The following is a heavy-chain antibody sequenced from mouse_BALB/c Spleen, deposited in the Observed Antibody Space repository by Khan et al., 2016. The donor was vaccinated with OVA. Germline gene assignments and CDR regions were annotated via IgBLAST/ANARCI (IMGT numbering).Heavy chain of an antibody. CDR1: GYTFTDYA. CDR3: TRPAYDGYYDY. J-gene: IGHJ2*01. CDR2: ISTYSGNT. Sequence: QVQLQQSGPELVRPGVSVKISCKGSGYTFTDYALHWVKQSHAESLEWIGLISTYSGNTNYKQKFRGKATMTVDKSSSTAYMELARLTSEDSAIYDCTRPAYDGYYDYWGQGTTLTVSS. D-gene: IGHD2-3*01. V-gene: IGHV1S137*01.